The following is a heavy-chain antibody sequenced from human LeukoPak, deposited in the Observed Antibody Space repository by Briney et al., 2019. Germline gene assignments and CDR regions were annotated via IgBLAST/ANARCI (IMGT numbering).Heavy chain of an antibody. CDR1: EFTFSDYG. Sequence: SGRSLRLSCAASEFTFSDYGLHWVRQAPGKGLEWVALIWHDGSNKYYADSVMGRFTISRDNSKNTLYLQMNSLRAEDTAMYYCAKDGDAYTEFYYYYMDVWGKGTTVTVSS. V-gene: IGHV3-33*06. CDR2: IWHDGSNK. J-gene: IGHJ6*03. D-gene: IGHD5-24*01. CDR3: AKDGDAYTEFYYYYMDV.